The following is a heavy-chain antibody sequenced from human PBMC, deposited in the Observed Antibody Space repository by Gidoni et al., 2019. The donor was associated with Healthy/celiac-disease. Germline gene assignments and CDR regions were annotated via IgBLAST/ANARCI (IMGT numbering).Heavy chain of an antibody. Sequence: EVQLLESGGGLVQPGGSLRLSCAASGFTFSSYAMSWGRQAPGKGLEWVSAISGSGGSTYYADSVKGRFTISRDNSKNTLYLQMNSLRAEDTAVYYCAKGLILEWLSENNYYYYGMDVWGQGTTVTVSS. V-gene: IGHV3-23*01. CDR3: AKGLILEWLSENNYYYYGMDV. D-gene: IGHD3-3*01. CDR1: GFTFSSYA. CDR2: ISGSGGST. J-gene: IGHJ6*02.